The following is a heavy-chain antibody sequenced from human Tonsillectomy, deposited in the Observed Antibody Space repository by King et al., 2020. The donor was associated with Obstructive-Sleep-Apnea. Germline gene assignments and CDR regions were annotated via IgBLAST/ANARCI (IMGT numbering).Heavy chain of an antibody. V-gene: IGHV5-10-1*03. D-gene: IGHD6-13*01. CDR3: ATYSSSWYSHYYGMDV. Sequence: QLVQSGAEVKKPGESLRISCKGSGYSFTSYWISWVRQMPGKGLEWMGRIDPSDSYTNYSPSFQGHVTISADKSISTAYLQWSSLKASDTAMYYCATYSSSWYSHYYGMDVWGQGTTVTVSS. CDR1: GYSFTSYW. J-gene: IGHJ6*02. CDR2: IDPSDSYT.